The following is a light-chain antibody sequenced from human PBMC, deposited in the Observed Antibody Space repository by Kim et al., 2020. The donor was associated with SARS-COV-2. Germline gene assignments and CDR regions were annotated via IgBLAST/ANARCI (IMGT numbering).Light chain of an antibody. V-gene: IGKV1-5*03. CDR1: QSIGSH. CDR2: KAS. J-gene: IGKJ1*01. Sequence: AAVVDRVTITCRASQSIGSHLAWYQQKPGRAPKLLIYKASTLESGVPSRFSGSGSGTEFSLSISSLQPDDFATFYCQQYDSSPWTFGRGTKVDIK. CDR3: QQYDSSPWT.